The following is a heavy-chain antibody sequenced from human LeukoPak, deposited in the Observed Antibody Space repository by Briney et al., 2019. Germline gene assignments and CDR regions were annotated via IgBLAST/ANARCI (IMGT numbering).Heavy chain of an antibody. V-gene: IGHV1-8*01. Sequence: GASVKVSCKASGYTFTNFDINWVRQAPGQGLEWMGWMNPVSGNAGSAQKFQGRVTLTRDTSISTAYMELSSLRSDDTAFYYCARAPMGAAALYWGQGTLVTVPS. CDR1: GYTFTNFD. J-gene: IGHJ4*02. CDR2: MNPVSGNA. D-gene: IGHD1-26*01. CDR3: ARAPMGAAALY.